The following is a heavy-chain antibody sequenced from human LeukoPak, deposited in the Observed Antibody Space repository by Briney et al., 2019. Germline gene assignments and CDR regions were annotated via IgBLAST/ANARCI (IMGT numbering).Heavy chain of an antibody. V-gene: IGHV3-23*01. CDR2: ISGSGGST. CDR1: GFTFSTYA. J-gene: IGHJ3*02. D-gene: IGHD3-22*01. CDR3: AKDRGPSAWLIDAFDI. Sequence: GGSLRLTCAASGFTFSTYAVNWVRQAPGKGLEWVSAISGSGGSTYYADSVKGRFTISRDNSKNTLYLQMNSLRAEDTAVYYCAKDRGPSAWLIDAFDIWGQGTMVTVSS.